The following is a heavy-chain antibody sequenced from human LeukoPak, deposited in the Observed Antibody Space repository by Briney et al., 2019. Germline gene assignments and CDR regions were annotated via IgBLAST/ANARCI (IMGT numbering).Heavy chain of an antibody. V-gene: IGHV3-48*03. CDR1: GFTFSSYA. CDR2: ISSSGSTI. Sequence: GRSLRLSCAASGFTFSSYAMHWVRQAPGKGLEWVSYISSSGSTIYYADSVKGRFTISRDNAKNSLYLQMNSLRAEDTAVYYCARDDAYSSSWLDYWGQGTLVTVSS. CDR3: ARDDAYSSSWLDY. D-gene: IGHD6-13*01. J-gene: IGHJ4*02.